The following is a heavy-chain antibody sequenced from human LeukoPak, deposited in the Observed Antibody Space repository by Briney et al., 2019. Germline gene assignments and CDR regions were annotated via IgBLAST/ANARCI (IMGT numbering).Heavy chain of an antibody. D-gene: IGHD3-22*01. J-gene: IGHJ3*02. CDR3: ARGKDWTMNAFDI. CDR1: GYTFTGYY. Sequence: ASVKVSCKASGYTFTGYYMHWVRQAPGQGLEWMGRINPNSGGTNYAQKFQGRVTMTRDTSIRTAYMELSRLRSDDTAVYYCARGKDWTMNAFDIWGQGTMVTVSS. V-gene: IGHV1-2*06. CDR2: INPNSGGT.